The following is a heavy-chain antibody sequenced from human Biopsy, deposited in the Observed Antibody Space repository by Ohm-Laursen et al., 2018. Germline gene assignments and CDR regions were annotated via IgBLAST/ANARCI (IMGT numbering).Heavy chain of an antibody. V-gene: IGHV4-59*07. J-gene: IGHJ3*02. CDR1: GGSMTGYE. D-gene: IGHD1-26*01. CDR3: ARVEAGTYDALDI. Sequence: SDTLSLTCSVSGGSMTGYEWSWIRLAPGKGLEWIGYIYYSGSTKYNPSLASRVTFSVGMSKSQFSLKLYSVTAADTAVYYCARVEAGTYDALDIWGQGTLVAVSA. CDR2: IYYSGST.